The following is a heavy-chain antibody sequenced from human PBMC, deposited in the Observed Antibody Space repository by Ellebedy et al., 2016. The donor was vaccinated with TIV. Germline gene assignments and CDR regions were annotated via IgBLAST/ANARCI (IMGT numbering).Heavy chain of an antibody. J-gene: IGHJ4*03. Sequence: GESLKISCAASGFTFSSYDMHWVRQGTGKGLEWVSAIGTAGYTYYPGSVKGRFTISRENAKNSLYLQITSLRAEDPAVYYCARVRFGDTAVDYWGQGTLVTVSS. CDR3: ARVRFGDTAVDY. CDR2: IGTAGYT. D-gene: IGHD2-21*01. CDR1: GFTFSSYD. V-gene: IGHV3-13*01.